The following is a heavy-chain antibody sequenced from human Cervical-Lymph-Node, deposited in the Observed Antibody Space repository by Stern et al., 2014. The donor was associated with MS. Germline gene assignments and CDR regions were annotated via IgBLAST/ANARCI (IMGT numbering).Heavy chain of an antibody. D-gene: IGHD5-18*01. Sequence: VQLLQSGAEVKKPGASVTVSCKASGYTFTSYYIHWVRQAPGQGLEWMGIINPSGGTTSYAQKFQGRVTLTRDTSTSTVYMELNSLRSEDTAVYYCTREHSAMAFGYWGQGTLVTVSS. CDR2: INPSGGTT. J-gene: IGHJ4*02. CDR3: TREHSAMAFGY. V-gene: IGHV1-46*01. CDR1: GYTFTSYY.